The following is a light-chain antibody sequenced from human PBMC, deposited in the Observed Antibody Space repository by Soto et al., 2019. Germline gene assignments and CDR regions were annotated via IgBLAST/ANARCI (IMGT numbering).Light chain of an antibody. CDR3: CSYAGSGVV. CDR1: SSDVGSYNL. V-gene: IGLV2-23*01. Sequence: QSALPQPASVSGSPGQSITISCTGTSSDVGSYNLVSWYQQHPGKAPKLIIYEGSKRPSGVSNRFSGSKSGNTASLTISGLQADDEADYYCCSYAGSGVVFGGGTKLTVL. CDR2: EGS. J-gene: IGLJ2*01.